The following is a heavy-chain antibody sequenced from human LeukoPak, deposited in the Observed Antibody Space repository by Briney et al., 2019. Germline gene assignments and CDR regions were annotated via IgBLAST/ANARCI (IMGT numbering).Heavy chain of an antibody. CDR1: GFTFSSYG. Sequence: AGSLRLSCAASGFTFSSYGMHWVRQAPAQALDCEAVIGYDGSNTYYADSVKCRFNIYRDNSKHTLYLQMNSLRAEDTAVYYCARGSGSYYDGTEYWGQGTLVTVSS. J-gene: IGHJ4*02. V-gene: IGHV3-33*08. CDR2: IGYDGSNT. D-gene: IGHD3-22*01. CDR3: ARGSGSYYDGTEY.